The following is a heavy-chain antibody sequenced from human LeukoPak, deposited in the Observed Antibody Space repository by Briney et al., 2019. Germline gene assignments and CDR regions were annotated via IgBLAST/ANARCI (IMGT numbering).Heavy chain of an antibody. Sequence: GALRLSCAASGFTFSSYEMNWVRQAPGKELEWVSYISSSGSTIYYTDSVKGRFTISRDNAKNSLYLQMNSLRAEDTAVYYCARGSSSGWYFDYWGQGTLVTVSS. CDR2: ISSSGSTI. CDR3: ARGSSSGWYFDY. V-gene: IGHV3-48*03. D-gene: IGHD6-19*01. CDR1: GFTFSSYE. J-gene: IGHJ4*02.